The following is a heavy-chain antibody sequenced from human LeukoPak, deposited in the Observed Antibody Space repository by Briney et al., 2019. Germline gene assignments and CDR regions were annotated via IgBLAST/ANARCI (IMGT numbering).Heavy chain of an antibody. Sequence: GGSLRLSCAASGFTFSSYEMNWVRQAPGKGLEWVSYISSSGSTIYYADSVKGRFTISTDNAKNSLYLQMNSLRAYDTAVYYCGGGGEWFSAGWVFDYWGQGTLVTVSS. J-gene: IGHJ4*02. CDR1: GFTFSSYE. V-gene: IGHV3-48*03. D-gene: IGHD2-8*01. CDR3: GGGGEWFSAGWVFDY. CDR2: ISSSGSTI.